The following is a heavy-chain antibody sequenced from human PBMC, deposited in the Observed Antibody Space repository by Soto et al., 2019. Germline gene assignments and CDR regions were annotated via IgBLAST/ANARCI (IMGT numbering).Heavy chain of an antibody. Sequence: EVQLVESGGGLVQPGGSLRLSCAASGFTFKTFVMNWVRQAPGKGLEWVSYISSRSTFINYADSVKGRFTISRDNDKGLVYLQMNSLRAEDTAVYYCARDPPLSMIVVVGVDDFWGQGTLVTVSS. CDR1: GFTFKTFV. V-gene: IGHV3-48*04. D-gene: IGHD3-22*01. CDR2: ISSRSTFI. J-gene: IGHJ4*02. CDR3: ARDPPLSMIVVVGVDDF.